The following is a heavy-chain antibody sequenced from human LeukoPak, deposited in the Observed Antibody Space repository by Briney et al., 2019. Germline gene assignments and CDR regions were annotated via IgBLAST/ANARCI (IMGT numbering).Heavy chain of an antibody. V-gene: IGHV4-59*01. CDR3: AKGYSNYWPYNWFDP. D-gene: IGHD1-7*01. CDR1: GGSISSFY. J-gene: IGHJ5*02. Sequence: SETLSLTCAVSGGSISSFYWSWIRQPPGKGLEWIGYIYYSVTTNYNPSLKSRVTISVDTSKNQFSLKLSSVTAADTAVYYCAKGYSNYWPYNWFDPWGQGTLVTVSS. CDR2: IYYSVTT.